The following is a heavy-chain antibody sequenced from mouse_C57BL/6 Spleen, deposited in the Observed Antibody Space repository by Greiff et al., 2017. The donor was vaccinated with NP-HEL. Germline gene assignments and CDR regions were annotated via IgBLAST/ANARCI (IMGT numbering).Heavy chain of an antibody. CDR2: ISYDGSN. Sequence: EVKLEESGPGLVKPSQSLSLTCSVTGYSITSGYYWNWIRQFPGNKLEWMGYISYDGSNNYNPSLKNRISITRDTSKNQFFLKLNSVTTEDTATYYCARGGIYDYEGAMDYWGQGTSVTVSS. CDR1: GYSITSGYY. D-gene: IGHD2-4*01. J-gene: IGHJ4*01. CDR3: ARGGIYDYEGAMDY. V-gene: IGHV3-6*01.